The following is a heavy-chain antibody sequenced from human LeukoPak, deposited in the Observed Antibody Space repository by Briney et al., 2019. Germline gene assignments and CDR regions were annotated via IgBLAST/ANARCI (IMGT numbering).Heavy chain of an antibody. V-gene: IGHV3-66*01. CDR3: ARDSSSYYFDY. Sequence: SGGSLRLSCAASGFTLTSNHMNWVRQAPGKGLEWVSIIYTGGTTHYADSLKDRFNISRDDSINTLYLQMNSLRAEDTAVYYCARDSSSYYFDYWGQGTLVTVSS. CDR1: GFTLTSNH. D-gene: IGHD6-6*01. CDR2: IYTGGTT. J-gene: IGHJ4*02.